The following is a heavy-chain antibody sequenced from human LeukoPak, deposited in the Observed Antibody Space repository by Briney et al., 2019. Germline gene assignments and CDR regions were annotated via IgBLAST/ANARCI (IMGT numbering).Heavy chain of an antibody. CDR1: GGSISSSSYY. V-gene: IGHV4-39*01. D-gene: IGHD5-12*01. J-gene: IGHJ4*02. CDR2: IYYSGST. CDR3: ARQVPGATIFDY. Sequence: SETLSLTCTVSGGSISSSSYYWGWIRQPPGKGLEWIGSIYYSGSTYYNPSLKSRVTISVDTSKNQFSLKLSSVTAADTAVYYCARQVPGATIFDYWGQGTLVTVSS.